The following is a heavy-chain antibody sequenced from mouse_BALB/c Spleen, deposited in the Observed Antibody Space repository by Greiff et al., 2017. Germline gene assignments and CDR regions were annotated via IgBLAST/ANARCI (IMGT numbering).Heavy chain of an antibody. CDR3: ARDYYGPDY. D-gene: IGHD2-1*01. CDR2: ISSGGSYT. Sequence: EVKLVESGGGLVKPGGSLKLSCAASGFTFSSYAMSWVRQSPEKRLEWVAEISSGGSYTYYPDTVTGRFTISRDNAKNTLYLEMSSLRSEDTAMYYCARDYYGPDYWGQGTTLTVSS. J-gene: IGHJ2*01. V-gene: IGHV5-9-4*01. CDR1: GFTFSSYA.